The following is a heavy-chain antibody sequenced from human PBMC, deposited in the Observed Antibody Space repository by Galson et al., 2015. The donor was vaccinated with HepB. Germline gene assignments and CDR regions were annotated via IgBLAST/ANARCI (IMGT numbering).Heavy chain of an antibody. CDR2: ISSDGNNG. V-gene: IGHV3-30-3*01. CDR3: ARGLSLAN. J-gene: IGHJ4*02. Sequence: SLRLSCAASGFTFSTHVIHWVRQAPGKGLEWVALISSDGNNGYYADSVKGRFTISRDNAKNSLYLQMNSLRGDDTAVYYCARGLSLANWGQGTLVTVSS. D-gene: IGHD3-16*01. CDR1: GFTFSTHV.